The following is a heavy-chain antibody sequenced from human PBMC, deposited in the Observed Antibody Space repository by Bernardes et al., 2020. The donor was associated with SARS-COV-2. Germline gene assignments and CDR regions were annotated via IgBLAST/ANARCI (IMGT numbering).Heavy chain of an antibody. CDR1: GFTFSTYT. CDR3: AKWGGYGDS. J-gene: IGHJ4*02. Sequence: VSLRLSCAASGFTFSTYTISWVRQAPGKGLEWVSAITRDGTTYFIDSVKGRFTISRDNSRSTVYLQLNSLRADDTAVYYCAKWGGYGDSWGQGTLVAVSS. D-gene: IGHD5-18*01. CDR2: ITRDGTT. V-gene: IGHV3-23*01.